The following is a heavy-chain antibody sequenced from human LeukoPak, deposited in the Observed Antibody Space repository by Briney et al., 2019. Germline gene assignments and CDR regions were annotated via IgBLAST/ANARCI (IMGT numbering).Heavy chain of an antibody. D-gene: IGHD2-2*03. CDR2: INPDGSTT. J-gene: IGHJ4*02. Sequence: GGSLRPSCAASGFTFSSFSMHWVRQAPGKGLVWVSRINPDGSTTDYADSVKGRFTISRDNAKNTLYLQMNSLRAEDTAVYYCVRMLDIDYWGQGTLVTVSS. V-gene: IGHV3-74*01. CDR3: VRMLDIDY. CDR1: GFTFSSFS.